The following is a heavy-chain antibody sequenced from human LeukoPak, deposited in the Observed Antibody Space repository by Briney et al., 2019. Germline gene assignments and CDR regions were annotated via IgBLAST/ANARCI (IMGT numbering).Heavy chain of an antibody. Sequence: VASVKVCFKASGYTFTNYDINWVRQATGQGLEWMGWMNPNSGNTGYAQKLLGRVTITRDTSISTAYMELSSLRSEDTAVYYCARGLGSFGLVLGADYWGQGTLVTVSS. D-gene: IGHD2-8*02. J-gene: IGHJ4*02. CDR3: ARGLGSFGLVLGADY. CDR1: GYTFTNYD. CDR2: MNPNSGNT. V-gene: IGHV1-8*03.